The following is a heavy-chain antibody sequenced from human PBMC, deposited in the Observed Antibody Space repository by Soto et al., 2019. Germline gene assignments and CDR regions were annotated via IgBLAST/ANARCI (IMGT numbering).Heavy chain of an antibody. J-gene: IGHJ4*02. V-gene: IGHV4-31*03. CDR2: IYHTGST. Sequence: SETLSLTCTVSGVVLGSDAYYWSWIRQHPGKGLEWIGNIYHTGSTYYNPSLKSRVVISLDTSQNQFFLRLSSVTAADTAVYFFARYRFSCKRWSKFDYWGQGSLVTVSS. CDR1: GVVLGSDAYY. CDR3: ARYRFSCKRWSKFDY. D-gene: IGHD2-15*01.